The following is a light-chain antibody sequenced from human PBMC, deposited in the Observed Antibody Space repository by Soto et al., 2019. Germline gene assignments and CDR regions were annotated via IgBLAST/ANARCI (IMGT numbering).Light chain of an antibody. Sequence: QSALTQPASVSGSPGQSITISCTGTSSDVGSYNLVSWYQQHPGKAPKLMIYEGSKRPSGVSNRFSGSKSGNTASLTISGIQAEDEADYYGCSYAGSSTAVVFGGGTKLTVL. CDR2: EGS. CDR3: CSYAGSSTAVV. J-gene: IGLJ2*01. V-gene: IGLV2-23*01. CDR1: SSDVGSYNL.